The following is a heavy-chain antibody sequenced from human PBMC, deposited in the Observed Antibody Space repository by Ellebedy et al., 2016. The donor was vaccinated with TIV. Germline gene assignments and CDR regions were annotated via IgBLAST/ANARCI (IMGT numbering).Heavy chain of an antibody. J-gene: IGHJ4*02. D-gene: IGHD3-22*01. CDR1: GYTFTSYD. Sequence: ASVKVSXKASGYTFTSYDINWVRQATGQGLEWMGWMNPNSGNTGYAQKFQGRVTMTRNTSISTAYMELSSLRSEDTAVYYCARGNYDSSGYYYPDYWGQGTLVTVSS. CDR3: ARGNYDSSGYYYPDY. V-gene: IGHV1-8*01. CDR2: MNPNSGNT.